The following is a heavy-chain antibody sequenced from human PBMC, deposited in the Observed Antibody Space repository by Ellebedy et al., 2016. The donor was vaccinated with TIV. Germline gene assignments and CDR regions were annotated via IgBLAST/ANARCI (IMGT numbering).Heavy chain of an antibody. D-gene: IGHD5-18*01. V-gene: IGHV3-23*01. CDR3: AAVVDTNLVDWYYFGY. Sequence: PGGSLRLSCAASGFSFSRYAMSWVRQAPGKGLDWVSSLSGSGSSPYYADSVACRFTISRDNSKNTLYLQMNSLRAEDTAVYYCAAVVDTNLVDWYYFGYWGQGTAVTVSS. CDR1: GFSFSRYA. CDR2: LSGSGSSP. J-gene: IGHJ4*02.